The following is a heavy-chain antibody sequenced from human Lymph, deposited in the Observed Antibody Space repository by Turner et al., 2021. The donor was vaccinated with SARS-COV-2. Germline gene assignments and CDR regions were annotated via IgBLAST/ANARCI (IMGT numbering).Heavy chain of an antibody. CDR2: ISGSGAST. CDR1: GFTFSRYT. J-gene: IGHJ5*02. D-gene: IGHD2-15*01. CDR3: AKDGYDGIYCGGGSCYSGWFDP. V-gene: IGHV3-23*01. Sequence: EVQLWESGGGLVQPGGSLRLSCAASGFTFSRYTMSWVRQAPGKGLDWVSAISGSGASTYYADSVKGRFTISRDNSKNTLYLQMNSLRVEDTAVYYCAKDGYDGIYCGGGSCYSGWFDPWGQGTLVTVSS.